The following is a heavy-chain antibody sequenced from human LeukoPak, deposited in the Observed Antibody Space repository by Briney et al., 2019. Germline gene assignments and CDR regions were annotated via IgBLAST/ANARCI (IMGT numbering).Heavy chain of an antibody. CDR3: ARLRASVPTVTLVSRGHYYYYYGMDV. Sequence: PSETLPLTCTVSGGSTSPYYWSWIRQPPGKGLEWIGEINHSGSTNYNPSLKSRVTISVDTSKNQFSLKLSSVTAADTAVYYCARLRASVPTVTLVSRGHYYYYYGMDVWGQGTTVTVSS. D-gene: IGHD4-17*01. CDR2: INHSGST. J-gene: IGHJ6*02. V-gene: IGHV4-34*01. CDR1: GGSTSPYY.